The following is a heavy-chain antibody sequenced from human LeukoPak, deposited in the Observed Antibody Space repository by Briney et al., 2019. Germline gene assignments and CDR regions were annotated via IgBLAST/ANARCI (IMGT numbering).Heavy chain of an antibody. D-gene: IGHD1-1*01. CDR1: GGTFSSYA. CDR2: IIPIFGTA. Sequence: GASVKVSCKASGGTFSSYAISWVRQAPRQGLEWMGGIIPIFGTANYAQKFQGRVTITADESTSTAYMELSSLRSEDTAVYYCARGHDPGPFDYWGQGTLVTVSS. CDR3: ARGHDPGPFDY. V-gene: IGHV1-69*13. J-gene: IGHJ4*02.